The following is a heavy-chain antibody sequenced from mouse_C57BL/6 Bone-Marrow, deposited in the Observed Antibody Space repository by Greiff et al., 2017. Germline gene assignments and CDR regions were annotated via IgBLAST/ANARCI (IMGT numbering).Heavy chain of an antibody. CDR1: GYTFAGYW. CDR2: ILPGSGST. J-gene: IGHJ1*03. D-gene: IGHD1-1*01. CDR3: AREVYYYGYWYFDV. Sequence: VKLMESGAELMKPGASVKLSCKATGYTFAGYWIEWVKQRPGHGLEWIGEILPGSGSTNYNEKFKGKATFTADTSSNTAYMQLSSLTTEDSAIYYCAREVYYYGYWYFDVWGTGTTVTVSS. V-gene: IGHV1-9*01.